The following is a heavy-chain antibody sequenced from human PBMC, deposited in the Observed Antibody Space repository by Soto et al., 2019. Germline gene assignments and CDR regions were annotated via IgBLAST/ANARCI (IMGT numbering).Heavy chain of an antibody. V-gene: IGHV4-34*01. Sequence: SSETLSLTCAVYGGSFSGYYWSWIRQPPGKGLEWIGEINHSGSTNYNPSLKSRVTISVDTSKNQFSLKLSSVTAADTAVYYCARLGGLSAVAGDYWGQGTLVTVSS. CDR1: GGSFSGYY. D-gene: IGHD6-19*01. CDR3: ARLGGLSAVAGDY. J-gene: IGHJ4*02. CDR2: INHSGST.